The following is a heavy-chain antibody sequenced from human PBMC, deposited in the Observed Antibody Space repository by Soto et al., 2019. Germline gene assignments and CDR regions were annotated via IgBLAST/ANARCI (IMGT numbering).Heavy chain of an antibody. Sequence: SVKVSCKASGFTFTSSAMQWVRQARGQGLEWIGWIVVDSGNTNYAQKFQERVTITRDISTNTAYMELSSLRSEDTAAYYCATAEEYQLLSYWGQGTLVTVSS. J-gene: IGHJ4*02. V-gene: IGHV1-58*02. CDR3: ATAEEYQLLSY. D-gene: IGHD2-2*01. CDR2: IVVDSGNT. CDR1: GFTFTSSA.